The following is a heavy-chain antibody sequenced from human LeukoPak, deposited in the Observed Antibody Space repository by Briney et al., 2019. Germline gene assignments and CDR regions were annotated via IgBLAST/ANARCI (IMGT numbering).Heavy chain of an antibody. CDR2: INPNSGGT. V-gene: IGHV1-2*04. Sequence: ASVKVSCKASGYTFTGYYMHWVRQAPGQGLEWMGWINPNSGGTNYAQKFQGWVTMTRDTSISTAYMELSRLRSDDTAVYYCARTEEMYCSGGSCYPYYFDYWGQGTLVTVSS. J-gene: IGHJ4*02. CDR3: ARTEEMYCSGGSCYPYYFDY. CDR1: GYTFTGYY. D-gene: IGHD2-15*01.